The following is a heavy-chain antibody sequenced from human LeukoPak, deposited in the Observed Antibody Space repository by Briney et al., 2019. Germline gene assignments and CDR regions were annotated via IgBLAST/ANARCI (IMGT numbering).Heavy chain of an antibody. CDR3: AKDLSGTPLVVVPAAIGY. J-gene: IGHJ4*02. CDR2: ISSSSSTI. V-gene: IGHV3-48*04. D-gene: IGHD2-2*01. CDR1: GFTFSSYS. Sequence: GGSLRLSCAASGFTFSSYSMNWVRQAPGKGLEWVSYISSSSSTIYYADSVKGRFTISRDNAKNSLYLQMNSLRAEDTAVYYCAKDLSGTPLVVVPAAIGYWGQGTLVTVSS.